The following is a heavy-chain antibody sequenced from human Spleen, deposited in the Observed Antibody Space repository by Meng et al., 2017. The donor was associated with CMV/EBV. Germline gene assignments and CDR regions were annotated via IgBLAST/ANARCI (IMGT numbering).Heavy chain of an antibody. CDR1: DSLIRCHW. V-gene: IGHV4-4*02. Sequence: DSLIRCHWWGWVRPPPRKGLGWIGKMYHSGSSYYNPSLKSRVTISIDKSMNQYHLTLTAVTAADAAVYYCARDSSPGGLKLLGWFDPWGQGALVTVSS. D-gene: IGHD6-6*01. CDR3: ARDSSPGGLKLLGWFDP. J-gene: IGHJ5*02. CDR2: MYHSGSS.